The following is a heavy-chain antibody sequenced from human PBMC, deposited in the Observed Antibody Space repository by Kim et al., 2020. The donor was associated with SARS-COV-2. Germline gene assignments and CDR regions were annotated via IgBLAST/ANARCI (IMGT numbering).Heavy chain of an antibody. CDR3: ATGGVGY. J-gene: IGHJ4*02. V-gene: IGHV3-48*01. D-gene: IGHD1-26*01. CDR2: TM. Sequence: TMYCADSVKGRFTVYRDNAKNSLYLQMNRLRAEDTAVYHCATGGVGYWGQGTLVTVSS.